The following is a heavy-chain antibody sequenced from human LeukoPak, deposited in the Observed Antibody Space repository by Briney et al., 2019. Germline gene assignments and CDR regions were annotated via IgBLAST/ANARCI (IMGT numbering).Heavy chain of an antibody. Sequence: ASVKVSCKASGYTFTSYGISWVRQAPGQGLEWMGWISAYNGNTNYAQKLQGRVTMTTDTSTSTAYMELRSLRSDDTAVYYCARDGYSVAVAGINYYYMDVWGKGTTVTISS. D-gene: IGHD6-19*01. CDR1: GYTFTSYG. J-gene: IGHJ6*03. CDR3: ARDGYSVAVAGINYYYMDV. CDR2: ISAYNGNT. V-gene: IGHV1-18*01.